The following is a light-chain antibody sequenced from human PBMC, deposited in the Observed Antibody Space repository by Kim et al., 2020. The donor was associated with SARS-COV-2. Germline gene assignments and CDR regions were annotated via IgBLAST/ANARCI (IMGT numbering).Light chain of an antibody. CDR1: QSVSSSY. J-gene: IGKJ2*01. CDR2: GAS. V-gene: IGKV3-20*01. Sequence: SPGERATHYCRASQSVSSSYLAWYQQKTSQAPRLLIYGASSRATGIPDRFSGSGSGTDFTLTISRLEPEDFAVYYCQQYGSSPPYTFGQGTKLEIK. CDR3: QQYGSSPPYT.